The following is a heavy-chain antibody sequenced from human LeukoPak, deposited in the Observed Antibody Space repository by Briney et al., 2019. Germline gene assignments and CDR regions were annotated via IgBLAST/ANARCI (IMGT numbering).Heavy chain of an antibody. D-gene: IGHD3-22*01. CDR3: ARDGHYYDSSGYYLGGAFDI. J-gene: IGHJ3*02. CDR1: GGSISSYY. V-gene: IGHV4-59*01. Sequence: SETLSLTCTVSGGSISSYYWSLIRQPPGKGLEWIGYIYYSGSTNYNPSLKSRVTISVDTSKNQFSLKLSSVTAADTAVYYCARDGHYYDSSGYYLGGAFDIWGQGTMVTVSS. CDR2: IYYSGST.